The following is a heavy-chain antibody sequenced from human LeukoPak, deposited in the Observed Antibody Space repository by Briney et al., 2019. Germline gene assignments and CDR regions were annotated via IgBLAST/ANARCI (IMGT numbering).Heavy chain of an antibody. V-gene: IGHV1-46*01. CDR2: INLSGGST. D-gene: IGHD2-8*01. CDR1: GYTLTSYH. J-gene: IGHJ4*02. CDR3: ARDYVDDIPMIKDY. Sequence: ASVKVSCTASGYTLTSYHMHWVRQAPGQGLEWMGLINLSGGSTTYAQRFQGRVTLTRDTSTSTVYMELSSLRSEDTAVYYCARDYVDDIPMIKDYWGQGTLVTVSS.